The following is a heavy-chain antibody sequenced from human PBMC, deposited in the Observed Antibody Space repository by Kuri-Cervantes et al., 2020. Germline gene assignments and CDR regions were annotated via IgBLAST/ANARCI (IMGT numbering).Heavy chain of an antibody. Sequence: SVKVSCKASGGTFSSYAISWVRQAPRQGLEWMGGIIPIFGTANYAQKFQGRVTITADKSTSTAYMELSSLRSEDTAVYYCAREYCSGGSCYYFDYWGQGTLVTVSS. D-gene: IGHD2-15*01. J-gene: IGHJ4*02. CDR2: IIPIFGTA. V-gene: IGHV1-69*06. CDR3: AREYCSGGSCYYFDY. CDR1: GGTFSSYA.